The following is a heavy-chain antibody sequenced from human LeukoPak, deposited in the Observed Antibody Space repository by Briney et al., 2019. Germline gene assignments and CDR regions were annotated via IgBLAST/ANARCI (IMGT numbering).Heavy chain of an antibody. CDR1: GGSISSSSYY. V-gene: IGHV4-39*01. J-gene: IGHJ4*02. CDR2: IYYSGST. D-gene: IGHD6-19*01. CDR3: ARAVARKKVPFDY. Sequence: SETLSLTCTVSGGSISSSSYYWGWIRQPPGKGLEWIGSIYYSGSTYYNPSLKSRVTISVDTSKNQFSLKLSSVTAADTAVYYCARAVARKKVPFDYWGQGTLVTVSS.